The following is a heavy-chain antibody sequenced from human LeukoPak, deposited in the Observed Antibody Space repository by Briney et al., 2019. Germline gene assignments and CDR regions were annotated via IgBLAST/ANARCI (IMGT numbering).Heavy chain of an antibody. V-gene: IGHV3-33*01. CDR2: IWYDGSKE. CDR1: GFTFSNYG. Sequence: GGSLRLSCAASGFTFSNYGMHWVRQAPGKGLEWVALIWYDGSKEYYADSVRGRFTISRDNAKNSLYLQMNSLRAEDTAVYYCARVPGGRGYSYGSYYFDYWGQGTLVTVSS. D-gene: IGHD5-18*01. J-gene: IGHJ4*02. CDR3: ARVPGGRGYSYGSYYFDY.